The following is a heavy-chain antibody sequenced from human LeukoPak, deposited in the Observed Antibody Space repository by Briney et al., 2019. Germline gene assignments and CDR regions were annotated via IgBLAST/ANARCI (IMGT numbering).Heavy chain of an antibody. CDR3: ARIYSYGIFDY. CDR2: IIPIFGTA. CDR1: GYTFTSYD. D-gene: IGHD5-18*01. V-gene: IGHV1-69*13. J-gene: IGHJ4*02. Sequence: ASVKVSCKASGYTFTSYDINWVRQATGQGLEWMGGIIPIFGTANYAQKFQGRVTITADESTSTAYMELSSLRSEDTAVYYRARIYSYGIFDYWGQGTLVTVSS.